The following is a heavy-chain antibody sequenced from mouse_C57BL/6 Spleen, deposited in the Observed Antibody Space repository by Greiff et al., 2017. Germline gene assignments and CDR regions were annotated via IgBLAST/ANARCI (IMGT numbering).Heavy chain of an antibody. Sequence: VKLQESGPELVKPGASVKISCKASGYAFSSSWMNWVKQRPGKGLEWIGRIYPGDGDTNYNGKFKGKATLTADKSSSTAYMQLSSLTSEDSAVYFCARVRRAYWGQGTLVTVSA. V-gene: IGHV1-82*01. J-gene: IGHJ3*01. CDR2: IYPGDGDT. CDR1: GYAFSSSW. CDR3: ARVRRAY.